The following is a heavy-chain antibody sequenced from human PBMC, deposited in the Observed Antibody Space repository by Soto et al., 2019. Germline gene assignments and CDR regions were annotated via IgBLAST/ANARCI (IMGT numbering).Heavy chain of an antibody. Sequence: VGSLRLSCAASGFTFSDYLMHWVRQAPGKGLEWVAAISYDGINDYYADSVKGRFTISRDNFKRTLFLQMNSLRVEDTAVFYCAKGSAGHYNSGTLLDWGQGTVVTVSS. V-gene: IGHV3-30-3*01. CDR3: AKGSAGHYNSGTLLD. CDR2: ISYDGIND. D-gene: IGHD3-10*01. CDR1: GFTFSDYL. J-gene: IGHJ4*02.